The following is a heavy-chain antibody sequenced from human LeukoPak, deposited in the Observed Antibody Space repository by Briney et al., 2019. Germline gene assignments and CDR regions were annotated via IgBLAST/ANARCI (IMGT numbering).Heavy chain of an antibody. CDR3: ARHRPYSSSWRHFDY. CDR1: GYSFTNYW. CDR2: IYPGDSDT. Sequence: GESLKISCKGSGYSFTNYWIGGLRHMPGKGLEWMGIIYPGDSDTRYSPSFQGQVTISADKSISTAYLQWSSLKASDTAMYYCARHRPYSSSWRHFDYWGQGTLVTVSS. D-gene: IGHD6-13*01. J-gene: IGHJ4*02. V-gene: IGHV5-51*01.